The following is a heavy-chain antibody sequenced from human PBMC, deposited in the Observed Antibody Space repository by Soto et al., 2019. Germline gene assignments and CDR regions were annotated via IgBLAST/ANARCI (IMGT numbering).Heavy chain of an antibody. CDR3: ARSLLTSSWYAGS. J-gene: IGHJ5*02. CDR1: GFSISSGYY. Sequence: SGTLSLTCVVSGFSISSGYYWGWIRQPPGKGLEWIGSIYHSGTTYYNPALKSRVTISLDTSRNQFSLRLTSVTAADTAVYYCARSLLTSSWYAGSWGQGILVTVSS. D-gene: IGHD6-13*01. CDR2: IYHSGTT. V-gene: IGHV4-38-2*01.